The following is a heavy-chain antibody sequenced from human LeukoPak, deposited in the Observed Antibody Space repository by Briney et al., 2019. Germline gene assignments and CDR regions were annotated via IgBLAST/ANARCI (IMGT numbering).Heavy chain of an antibody. D-gene: IGHD3-10*01. J-gene: IGHJ5*02. Sequence: SETLSLTCTVSGGSISSSSYYWGWIRQPPGKGLEWIGSIYYSGSTYYNPSLKSRVTISVDTFKNQFSLKLSSVTAADTAVYYCARTYYRSGNHWFDPWGQGTLVTVSS. CDR1: GGSISSSSYY. CDR3: ARTYYRSGNHWFDP. CDR2: IYYSGST. V-gene: IGHV4-39*01.